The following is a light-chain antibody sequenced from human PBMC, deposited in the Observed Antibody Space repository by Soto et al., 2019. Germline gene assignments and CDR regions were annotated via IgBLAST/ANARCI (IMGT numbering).Light chain of an antibody. CDR3: QQYARSPLA. J-gene: IGKJ4*01. V-gene: IGKV3-20*01. Sequence: EIVLTQSPGTLSLSPGERATLSCGASQNVARNYLAWYQQRPGQAPRLLIYDASTRATGIPDRFSGSGSGTDFTLTISRLEPEDFAVYFCQQYARSPLAFGGGTKVDI. CDR1: QNVARNY. CDR2: DAS.